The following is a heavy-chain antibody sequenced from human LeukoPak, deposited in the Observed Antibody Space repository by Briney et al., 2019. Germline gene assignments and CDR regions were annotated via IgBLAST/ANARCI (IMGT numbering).Heavy chain of an antibody. CDR3: ASSQSGYSSSWYFDY. D-gene: IGHD6-13*01. V-gene: IGHV1-69*13. J-gene: IGHJ4*02. CDR2: IIPIFGTA. Sequence: SVKVSCKASGGTFSSYAISWVRQAPGQGLEWMGGIIPIFGTANYAQKFQGRVTITADESTSTAYMELSSLRSEDTAVYYCASSQSGYSSSWYFDYWGQGTLVTVSS. CDR1: GGTFSSYA.